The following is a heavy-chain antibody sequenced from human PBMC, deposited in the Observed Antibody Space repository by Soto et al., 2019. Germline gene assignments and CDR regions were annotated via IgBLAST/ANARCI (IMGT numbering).Heavy chain of an antibody. Sequence: SETLSLTCAVYGGSVDGYYWNWVRHPPWKGLEWIGKINHTGGTHYNPSLKSRVTMSVDTSKNQFSLRLSSVTAADTAIYYCATRITVFGLLIPPFDPWGQGTQVTVSS. CDR3: ATRITVFGLLIPPFDP. D-gene: IGHD3-3*01. CDR2: INHTGGT. V-gene: IGHV4-34*01. J-gene: IGHJ5*02. CDR1: GGSVDGYY.